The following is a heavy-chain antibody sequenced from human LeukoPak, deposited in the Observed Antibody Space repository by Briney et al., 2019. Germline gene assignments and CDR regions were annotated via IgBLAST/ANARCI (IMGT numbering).Heavy chain of an antibody. J-gene: IGHJ4*02. Sequence: EASVKVSCKASGYTFTNYGISWVRQAPGQGLEWMGWISVNNGNTKYAQNLQGRVTMTEDTSTDTAYMELSNLRSEDTAVYYCATVRQDQIPRTYSSSWGSFDYWGQGTLVTVSS. V-gene: IGHV1-18*01. CDR3: ATVRQDQIPRTYSSSWGSFDY. D-gene: IGHD6-13*01. CDR2: ISVNNGNT. CDR1: GYTFTNYG.